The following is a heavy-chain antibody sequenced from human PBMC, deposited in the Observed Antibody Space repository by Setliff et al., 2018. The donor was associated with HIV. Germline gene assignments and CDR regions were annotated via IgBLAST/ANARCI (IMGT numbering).Heavy chain of an antibody. V-gene: IGHV4-34*01. CDR3: ARQGAGYYYDSSEYYTGNGFDF. D-gene: IGHD3-22*01. Sequence: PSETLSLTCAVYGESLSDYYWSWIRQPPGKGLEWIGEINHNKSSDYNPSLRSRVTISPQTSKNQFSLELTSVTAADTAVYYCARQGAGYYYDSSEYYTGNGFDFWGQGTLVTVSS. CDR2: INHNKSS. CDR1: GESLSDYY. J-gene: IGHJ3*01.